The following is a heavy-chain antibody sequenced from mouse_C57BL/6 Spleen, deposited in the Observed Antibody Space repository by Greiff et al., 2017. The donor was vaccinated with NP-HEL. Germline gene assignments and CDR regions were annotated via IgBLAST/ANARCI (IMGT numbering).Heavy chain of an antibody. CDR2: INPSTGGT. Sequence: EVQLQQSGPELVKPGASVKISCKASGYSFTGYYMNWVKQSPEKSLEWIGGINPSTGGTTYNQKFKAKATLTVDKSSSTAYMQLKSLTSEDSAVYYCAREGFSYWGQCTTLTGSS. J-gene: IGHJ2*01. CDR3: AREGFSY. CDR1: GYSFTGYY. V-gene: IGHV1-42*01.